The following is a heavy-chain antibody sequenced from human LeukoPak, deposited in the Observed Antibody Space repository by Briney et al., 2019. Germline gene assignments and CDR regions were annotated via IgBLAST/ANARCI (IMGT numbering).Heavy chain of an antibody. CDR1: GGSISSSSYY. J-gene: IGHJ4*02. CDR2: ISYSGST. D-gene: IGHD3-22*01. CDR3: ARRGGYRYPY. V-gene: IGHV4-61*05. Sequence: PSETLSLTCTVSGGSISSSSYYWGWIRQPPGKGLEWIGYISYSGSTNYNPSLKSRVTISVDTSKNQFSLKLSSVTAADTAVYYCARRGGYRYPYWGQGTLVTVSS.